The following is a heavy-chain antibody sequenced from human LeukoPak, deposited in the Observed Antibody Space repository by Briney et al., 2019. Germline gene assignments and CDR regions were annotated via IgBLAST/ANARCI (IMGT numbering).Heavy chain of an antibody. V-gene: IGHV3-74*01. CDR2: INSDGSST. J-gene: IGHJ3*02. D-gene: IGHD5-12*01. Sequence: GGSLRLSCAASGFTFSNYWMHWVRQDPGKGLVWVSRINSDGSSTSYADSVKGRFTISRDNAKNTLYLQMNSLRAEDTAVYYCARLCSGYVYDAFDIWGQGTMVTVSS. CDR1: GFTFSNYW. CDR3: ARLCSGYVYDAFDI.